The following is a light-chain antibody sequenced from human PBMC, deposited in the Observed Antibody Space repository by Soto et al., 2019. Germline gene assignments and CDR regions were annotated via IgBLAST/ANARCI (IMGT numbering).Light chain of an antibody. CDR1: SSNIGSNT. J-gene: IGLJ2*01. V-gene: IGLV1-44*01. Sequence: QSVLTQPPSASGTPGQRVTISCSGRSSNIGSNTVNWYQQLPGTAPKLLIYSNNQRPAGVPDRISGSKSGTSASLAISGLQSEDEADYYCAAWEDSLNGVLFGGGTKLTVL. CDR2: SNN. CDR3: AAWEDSLNGVL.